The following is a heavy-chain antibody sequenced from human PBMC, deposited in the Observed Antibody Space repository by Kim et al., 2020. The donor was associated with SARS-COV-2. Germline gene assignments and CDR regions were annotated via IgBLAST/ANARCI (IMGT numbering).Heavy chain of an antibody. V-gene: IGHV4-34*01. J-gene: IGHJ3*02. D-gene: IGHD3-9*01. Sequence: LKSRVTISVDTSKNQFSLKRSSVTAADTAVYYCARGGGYDILTGRGAFDIWGQGTMVTVSS. CDR3: ARGGGYDILTGRGAFDI.